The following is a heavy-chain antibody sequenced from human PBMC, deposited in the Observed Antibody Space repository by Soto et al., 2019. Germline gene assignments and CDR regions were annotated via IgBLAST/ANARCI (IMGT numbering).Heavy chain of an antibody. V-gene: IGHV4-34*01. CDR3: AREGSYGDYVSRPFDY. J-gene: IGHJ4*02. CDR2: INHSGST. D-gene: IGHD4-17*01. Sequence: SETLSLTCAVYGGSFSGYYWSWIRQPPGKGLEWIGEINHSGSTNYNPSLKSRVTISVDTSKNQFSLKLSSVTAADTAVYYCAREGSYGDYVSRPFDYWGQGTLVTVSS. CDR1: GGSFSGYY.